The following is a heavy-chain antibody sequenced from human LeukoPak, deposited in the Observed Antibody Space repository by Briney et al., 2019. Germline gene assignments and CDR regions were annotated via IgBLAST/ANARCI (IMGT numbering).Heavy chain of an antibody. Sequence: GGSLRLSCAASGFTFSSYSMNWVRQAQGKGLEWVSYISSSSSTIYYAGSVKGRFTISRDNAKNSLFLQMNSLRAEDTAVYCCARSRGSSGSYPFDYWGQGTLVTVSS. D-gene: IGHD1-26*01. J-gene: IGHJ4*02. V-gene: IGHV3-48*01. CDR1: GFTFSSYS. CDR2: ISSSSSTI. CDR3: ARSRGSSGSYPFDY.